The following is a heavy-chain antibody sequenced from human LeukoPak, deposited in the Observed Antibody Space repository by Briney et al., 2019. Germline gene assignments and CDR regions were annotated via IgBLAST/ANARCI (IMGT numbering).Heavy chain of an antibody. CDR1: GGSISSYY. D-gene: IGHD6-13*01. J-gene: IGHJ4*02. Sequence: SETLSLTCTASGGSISSYYWSWIRQPPGKGLEWIGYIYYSGSTNYNPSLKSRVTISVDTSKNQFSLKLSSVTAADTAVYYCARGTGYSSSWYEIWGQGTLATVSS. CDR3: ARGTGYSSSWYEI. V-gene: IGHV4-59*01. CDR2: IYYSGST.